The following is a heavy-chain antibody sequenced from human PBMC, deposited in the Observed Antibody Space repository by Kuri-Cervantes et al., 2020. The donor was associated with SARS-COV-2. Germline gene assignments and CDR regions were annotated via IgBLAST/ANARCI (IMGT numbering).Heavy chain of an antibody. D-gene: IGHD6-19*01. CDR1: GFIFSSYC. CDR3: ARDSSSGWFSY. CDR2: ISSSSSTI. V-gene: IGHV3-48*01. J-gene: IGHJ4*02. Sequence: GGSLRLSCAASGFIFSSYCMNWVRQAPGKGLEWVSYISSSSSTIYYADSVKGRFTISRDNAKNSLYLQMNSLRAEDTAVYYCARDSSSGWFSYWGQGTLVTVSS.